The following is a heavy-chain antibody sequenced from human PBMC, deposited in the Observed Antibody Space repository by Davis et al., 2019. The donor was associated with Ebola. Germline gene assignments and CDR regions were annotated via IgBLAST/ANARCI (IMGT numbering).Heavy chain of an antibody. CDR2: ITASGDST. CDR3: AKGRNYDLFTDYYYFDR. V-gene: IGHV3-23*01. D-gene: IGHD3-9*01. Sequence: PGGSLRLSCAASGFTFNAYEMAWVRQAPGEGLEWVSGITASGDSTNYADSVKGRFTISRDNSKNTLYLQMNSLRAEDTAVYYCAKGRNYDLFTDYYYFDRWGQGTLVTVSS. CDR1: GFTFNAYE. J-gene: IGHJ4*02.